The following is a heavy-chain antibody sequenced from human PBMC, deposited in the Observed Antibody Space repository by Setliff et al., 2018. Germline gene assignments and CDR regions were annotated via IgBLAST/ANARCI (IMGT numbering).Heavy chain of an antibody. Sequence: PSETLSLTCTVSGGSVSNSGFFWGWLRQAPGKGLEWIGNIYDSGSSNYNASLKNRLIITRDTSKNQISLKLTSVTAADTAVYYCGRGFSRIEGWGNWFDPWGQGILVTVS. CDR2: IYDSGSS. J-gene: IGHJ5*02. V-gene: IGHV4-39*01. CDR1: GGSVSNSGFF. D-gene: IGHD2-15*01. CDR3: GRGFSRIEGWGNWFDP.